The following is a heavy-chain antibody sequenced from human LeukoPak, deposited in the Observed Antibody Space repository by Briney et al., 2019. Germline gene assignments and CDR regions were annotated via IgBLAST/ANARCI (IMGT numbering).Heavy chain of an antibody. V-gene: IGHV4-59*01. Sequence: PSETLSLTCTVSGGSISSYYWSWIRQPPGKGLEWIGYIYYSGSTNYNPSLKSRVTISVDTSENQFSLKLSSVTAADTAVYYCARVLLSDDYYYYGMDVWGQGTTVTVSS. CDR2: IYYSGST. CDR1: GGSISSYY. J-gene: IGHJ6*02. CDR3: ARVLLSDDYYYYGMDV.